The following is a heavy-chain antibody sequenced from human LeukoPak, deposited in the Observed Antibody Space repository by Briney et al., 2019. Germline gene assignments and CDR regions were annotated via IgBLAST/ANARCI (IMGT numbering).Heavy chain of an antibody. Sequence: ASVKVSCKVSGYTLTELSMHWVRQAPAKGRAGVGGFYPEDGETMYAQKFQGRVTMTEDTSTDTAYMELSSLRSEDTAVYYCATLNVLRYFDTTDYWGQGTLVTVSS. V-gene: IGHV1-24*01. CDR2: FYPEDGET. J-gene: IGHJ4*02. D-gene: IGHD3-9*01. CDR1: GYTLTELS. CDR3: ATLNVLRYFDTTDY.